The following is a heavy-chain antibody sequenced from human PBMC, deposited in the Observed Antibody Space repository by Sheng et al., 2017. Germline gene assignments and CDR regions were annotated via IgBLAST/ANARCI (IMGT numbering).Heavy chain of an antibody. D-gene: IGHD2-8*01. CDR2: IYHSGST. CDR1: GYSISSGYY. V-gene: IGHV4-38-2*02. J-gene: IGHJ4*02. CDR3: ARERNVKLLYAWDY. Sequence: QVQLQESGPGLVKPSETLSLTCTVSGYSISSGYYWGWIRQPPGKGLEWIGSIYHSGSTYYNPSLKSRVTISVDTSKNQFSLKLSSVTAADTAVYYCARERNVKLLYAWDYWGQGTLVTVSS.